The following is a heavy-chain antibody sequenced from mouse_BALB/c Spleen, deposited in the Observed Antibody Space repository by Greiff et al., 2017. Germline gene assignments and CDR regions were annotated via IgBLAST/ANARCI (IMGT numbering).Heavy chain of an antibody. CDR3: ARNSLYYYGSSYYAMDY. J-gene: IGHJ4*01. CDR2: IWSGGST. D-gene: IGHD1-1*01. V-gene: IGHV2-4-1*01. CDR1: GFSLTSYG. Sequence: QVHVKQSGPGLVQPSQSLSITCTVSGFSLTSYGVHWVRQSPGKGLEWLGVIWSGGSTDYNAAFISRLSISKDNSKSQVFFKMNSLQADDTAIYYCARNSLYYYGSSYYAMDYWGQGTSVTVSS.